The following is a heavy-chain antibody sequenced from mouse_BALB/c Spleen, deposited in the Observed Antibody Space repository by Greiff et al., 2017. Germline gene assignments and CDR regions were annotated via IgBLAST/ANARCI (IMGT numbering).Heavy chain of an antibody. Sequence: EVQRVESGPGLVKPSQSLSLTCTVTGYSITSDYAWNWIRQFPGNKLEWMGYISYSGSTSYNPSLKSRISITRDTSKNQFFLQLNSVTTEDTATYYCARAHYGNFDYWGQGTTLTVSS. J-gene: IGHJ2*01. CDR1: GYSITSDYA. CDR2: ISYSGST. CDR3: ARAHYGNFDY. V-gene: IGHV3-2*02. D-gene: IGHD2-1*01.